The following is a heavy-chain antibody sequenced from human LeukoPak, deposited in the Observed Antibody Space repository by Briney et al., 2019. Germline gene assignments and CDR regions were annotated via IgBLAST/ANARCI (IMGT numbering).Heavy chain of an antibody. D-gene: IGHD3-3*01. Sequence: GASVKVSCKASGYTFTSYDINWVRQATGQGLEWMGWMNPNSGNTGYAQKFQGRVTMTRNTSISTAYMELSSLRSEDTAVYYCARLKWLSRGYYYYMDVWGKGTTVTVSS. CDR3: ARLKWLSRGYYYYMDV. CDR2: MNPNSGNT. V-gene: IGHV1-8*01. CDR1: GYTFTSYD. J-gene: IGHJ6*03.